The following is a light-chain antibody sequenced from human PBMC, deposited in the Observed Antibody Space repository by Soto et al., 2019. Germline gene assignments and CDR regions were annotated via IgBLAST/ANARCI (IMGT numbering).Light chain of an antibody. J-gene: IGLJ1*01. CDR1: SSNIGAGYD. V-gene: IGLV1-40*01. CDR3: QSYDSSLSGSGV. CDR2: GNS. Sequence: QPVLTQPPSVSGAPGQRVTISCTGSSSNIGAGYDVHWYQQLPGTAPKLLIYGNSNRPSGVPDRFSGSKSGTSASLAITGLQAEDEADYYCQSYDSSLSGSGVFGTGIKLTVL.